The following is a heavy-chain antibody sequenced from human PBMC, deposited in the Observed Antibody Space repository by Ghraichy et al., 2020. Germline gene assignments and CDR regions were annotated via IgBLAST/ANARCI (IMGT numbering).Heavy chain of an antibody. CDR2: IKNDGSET. V-gene: IGHV3-7*03. CDR1: GFTFSSHW. D-gene: IGHD1-1*01. Sequence: GGSLRLSCAASGFTFSSHWMSWVRQAPGKGLEWVANIKNDGSETHYVDSVMGRFTISRDNAKNSLYLQMSSLRAEDTAVYYCARDPVIGFGTAFDNWGQGTLVTVSS. J-gene: IGHJ4*02. CDR3: ARDPVIGFGTAFDN.